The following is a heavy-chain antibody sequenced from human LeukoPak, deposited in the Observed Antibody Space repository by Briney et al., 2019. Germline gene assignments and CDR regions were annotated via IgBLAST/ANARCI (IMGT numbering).Heavy chain of an antibody. Sequence: PGRSLRLSCAASGFTFSSYAMHWVRQAPGKGLEWVAVISYDGSNKYYADSVKGRFTISRDNSKNTLYLQMNSLRAEDTAVYYCAPLGTAMVADLDYWGQGTLVTVSS. CDR3: APLGTAMVADLDY. J-gene: IGHJ4*02. CDR2: ISYDGSNK. CDR1: GFTFSSYA. D-gene: IGHD5-18*01. V-gene: IGHV3-30-3*01.